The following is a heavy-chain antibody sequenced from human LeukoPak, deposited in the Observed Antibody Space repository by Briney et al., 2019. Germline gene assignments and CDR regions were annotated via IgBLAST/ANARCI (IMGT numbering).Heavy chain of an antibody. J-gene: IGHJ4*02. Sequence: PGGSLRLSCEASGFTFRTYAMSWARQAPGKGLEWVSGISDSGERTFYAVSVKGRFTISRDNSKNTLFLQMNSLRVEDTAVYFCAKRVDYSGKYYFDYWGQGILVTVSS. V-gene: IGHV3-23*01. CDR3: AKRVDYSGKYYFDY. CDR1: GFTFRTYA. D-gene: IGHD1-26*01. CDR2: ISDSGERT.